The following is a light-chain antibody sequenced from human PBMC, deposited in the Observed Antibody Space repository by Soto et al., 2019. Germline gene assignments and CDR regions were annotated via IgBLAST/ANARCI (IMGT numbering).Light chain of an antibody. J-gene: IGLJ2*01. V-gene: IGLV2-14*01. CDR3: TSWTTSTTMK. Sequence: ALTQPASVSGSPGQSITISCTGTSSDVGAYNYVSWYQQHPGKAPKLMIYDVNIRPSGVSNRFSGSKSGNTASLTISGLQAEDEADYYCTSWTTSTTMKFGGGTKLTVL. CDR2: DVN. CDR1: SSDVGAYNY.